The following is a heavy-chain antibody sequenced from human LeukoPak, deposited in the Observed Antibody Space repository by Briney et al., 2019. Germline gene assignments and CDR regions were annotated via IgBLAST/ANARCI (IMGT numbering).Heavy chain of an antibody. D-gene: IGHD6-19*01. CDR1: GGSISSYY. CDR2: IYYSGST. Sequence: PSETLSLTCTVSGGSISSYYWSWIRQPPGKGLEWIGYIYYSGSTNYNPSLKSRVTISVGTSKNQFSLKLSSVTAADTAVYYCARRKARAGYYYYMDVWGKGTTVTVSS. CDR3: ARRKARAGYYYYMDV. V-gene: IGHV4-59*01. J-gene: IGHJ6*03.